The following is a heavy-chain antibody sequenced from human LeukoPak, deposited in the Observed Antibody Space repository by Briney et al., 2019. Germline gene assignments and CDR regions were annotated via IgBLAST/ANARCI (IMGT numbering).Heavy chain of an antibody. V-gene: IGHV3-53*05. CDR2: INSGGNT. J-gene: IGHJ4*02. Sequence: GGSLRLSCAASGFTVSSNSMSWVRQAPGKGLEWVSVINSGGNTYYADSVKGRFTISRDNSKNSLYLQMNSLRTEDTALYYCAKDSADSGPVGYWGQGTLVTVSS. CDR3: AKDSADSGPVGY. D-gene: IGHD2-21*01. CDR1: GFTVSSNS.